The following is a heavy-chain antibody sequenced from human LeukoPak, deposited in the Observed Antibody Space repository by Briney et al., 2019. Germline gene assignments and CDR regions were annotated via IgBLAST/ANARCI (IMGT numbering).Heavy chain of an antibody. CDR2: ISGSGGST. V-gene: IGHV3-23*01. Sequence: PGGSLRLSCAASGFTFSSYAMSWVRQAPGKGLEWVSAISGSGGSTYYADSVKGRFTTSRDNSKNTLYLQMNSLRAEDTAVYYCAKPPRRQRITMIVVVTTFDYWGQGTLVTVSS. D-gene: IGHD3-22*01. CDR1: GFTFSSYA. J-gene: IGHJ4*02. CDR3: AKPPRRQRITMIVVVTTFDY.